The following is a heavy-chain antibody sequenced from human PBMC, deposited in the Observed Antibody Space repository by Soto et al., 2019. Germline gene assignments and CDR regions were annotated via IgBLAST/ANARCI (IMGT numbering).Heavy chain of an antibody. CDR1: GYSFTSYW. D-gene: IGHD4-17*01. Sequence: GESLKISCKGSGYSFTSYWIGWVRQMPGKGLEWMGIIYPGDSDTRYSPSFQGQVTISADKSISTAYLQWSSLKASDTAMYYCARLAVTTTDSWNYYYGMDVWGQGTTVTVSS. V-gene: IGHV5-51*01. CDR2: IYPGDSDT. CDR3: ARLAVTTTDSWNYYYGMDV. J-gene: IGHJ6*02.